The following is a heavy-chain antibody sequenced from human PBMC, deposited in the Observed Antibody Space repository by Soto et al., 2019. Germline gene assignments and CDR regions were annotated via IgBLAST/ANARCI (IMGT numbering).Heavy chain of an antibody. V-gene: IGHV3-74*01. CDR2: LNPNGTFT. D-gene: IGHD1-26*01. CDR3: AKDSPYSASYKEDGFDI. J-gene: IGHJ3*02. CDR1: GFTFSGYW. Sequence: PGGSLRLSCAGSGFTFSGYWMHWVRQAPGKGPVWVSRLNPNGTFTTNADSVNGRFTISRDNSKNTVFLQMNSLRAEDTAVYYCAKDSPYSASYKEDGFDIWGQGSLVTVSS.